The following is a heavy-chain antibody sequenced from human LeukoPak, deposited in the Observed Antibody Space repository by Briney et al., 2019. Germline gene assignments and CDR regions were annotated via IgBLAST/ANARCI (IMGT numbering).Heavy chain of an antibody. CDR3: ARDSYVDTAMGYYFDY. CDR1: GFTFSSYA. Sequence: GRSLRLSCAASGFTFSSYAMHWVRQAPGKGLEWVAVISYDGSNKYYADSVKGRFTISRDNSKNTLYLQMNSLRAEDTAVYYCARDSYVDTAMGYYFDYWGQGTLVTVSS. V-gene: IGHV3-30-3*01. J-gene: IGHJ4*02. CDR2: ISYDGSNK. D-gene: IGHD5-18*01.